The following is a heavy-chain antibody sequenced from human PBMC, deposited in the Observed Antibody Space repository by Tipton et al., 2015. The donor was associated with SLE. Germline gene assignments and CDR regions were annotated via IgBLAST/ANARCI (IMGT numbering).Heavy chain of an antibody. V-gene: IGHV4-39*01. CDR3: ATVSSYFDY. CDR1: GGSISSSSYY. Sequence: TLSLTCTVSGGSISSSSYYWGWIRQPPGKGLEWIGSIYYSGSTYDNPSLKSRVTISVDTSKKQFSLKLSPVTAADTAVYYCATVSSYFDYWGQGTLVTVSS. CDR2: IYYSGST. D-gene: IGHD6-19*01. J-gene: IGHJ4*02.